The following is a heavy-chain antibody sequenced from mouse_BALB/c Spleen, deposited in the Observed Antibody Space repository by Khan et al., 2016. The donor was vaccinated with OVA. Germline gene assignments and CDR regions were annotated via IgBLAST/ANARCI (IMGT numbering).Heavy chain of an antibody. J-gene: IGHJ4*01. CDR1: GYSITSNYA. CDR2: ISYSGST. D-gene: IGHD1-1*01. Sequence: EVKLLESGPGLVKPSQSLSLTCTVTGYSITSNYAWSWIRQFPGNKLEWMGYISYSGSTNYNPSLKSRISVTRATSETQFFLQLNSVTTEDTATYYCARQNYYGYALDYWGQGTSVTVSS. V-gene: IGHV3-2*02. CDR3: ARQNYYGYALDY.